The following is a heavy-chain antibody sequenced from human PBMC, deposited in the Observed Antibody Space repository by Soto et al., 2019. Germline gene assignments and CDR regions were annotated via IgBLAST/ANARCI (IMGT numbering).Heavy chain of an antibody. J-gene: IGHJ4*02. CDR1: GFSLSTSGVG. V-gene: IGHV2-5*02. Sequence: SGPTLVNPTQTLTLTCTFSGFSLSTSGVGVGWIRQPPGKALEWLALIYWDDDKRYSPSLKGRLTITKDTSKNQVVLTMTNMDPVDTATYYCAHSNDYSNYWHYWGQGTLVTVSS. D-gene: IGHD4-4*01. CDR3: AHSNDYSNYWHY. CDR2: IYWDDDK.